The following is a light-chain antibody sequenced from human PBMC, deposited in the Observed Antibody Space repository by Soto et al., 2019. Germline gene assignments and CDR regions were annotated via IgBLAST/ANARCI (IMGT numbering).Light chain of an antibody. CDR1: FNDVGGYNY. CDR2: EVY. V-gene: IGLV2-8*01. CDR3: SSYVGNNNLV. Sequence: QSALTQPPSASGSPGQSVTISCTGTFNDVGGYNYVSWYQQHPGKAPKAIIYEVYKRPSGVPDRFSGSKSGKTASLTVSGLQADDEADYYCSSYVGNNNLVFGGGTKVTVL. J-gene: IGLJ3*02.